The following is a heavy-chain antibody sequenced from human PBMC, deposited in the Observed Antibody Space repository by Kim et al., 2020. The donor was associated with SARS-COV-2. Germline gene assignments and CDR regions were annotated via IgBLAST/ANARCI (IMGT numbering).Heavy chain of an antibody. CDR2: ISYDGSNK. CDR1: GFTFSSYA. V-gene: IGHV3-30*04. J-gene: IGHJ6*02. Sequence: GGSLRLSCAASGFTFSSYAMHWVRQAPGKGLEWVAVISYDGSNKYYADSVKGRFTISRDNSKNTLYLQMNSLRAEDTAVYYCARVGYSSSWYPSYYYYYGMDVWGQGTTVTVSS. CDR3: ARVGYSSSWYPSYYYYYGMDV. D-gene: IGHD6-13*01.